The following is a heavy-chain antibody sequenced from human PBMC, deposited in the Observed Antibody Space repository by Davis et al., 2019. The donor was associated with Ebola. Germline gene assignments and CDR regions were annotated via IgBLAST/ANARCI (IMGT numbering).Heavy chain of an antibody. CDR2: MYYSGIT. Sequence: MPSETLSLTCSVSGASIGSRYWSWIRQHPGKGLEWIGYMYYSGITNYNPSIKSRVTISGDASKNQFSLRLTSVTAADTAVYYWARTYDFLSGYYGSFDYWGQGILVTVSS. J-gene: IGHJ4*02. D-gene: IGHD3-3*01. V-gene: IGHV4-59*11. CDR1: GASIGSRY. CDR3: ARTYDFLSGYYGSFDY.